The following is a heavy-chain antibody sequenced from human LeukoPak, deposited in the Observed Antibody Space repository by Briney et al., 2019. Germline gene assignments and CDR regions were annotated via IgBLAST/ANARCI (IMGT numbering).Heavy chain of an antibody. D-gene: IGHD1-26*01. CDR1: GGSISSYY. J-gene: IGHJ4*02. CDR3: ARRGSGCYKYYFDY. CDR2: IYYSGST. V-gene: IGHV4-59*08. Sequence: PSETLSLTCTVSGGSISSYYWSWTRQPAGKGLEWIGYIYYSGSTNYSPSLKSRVTISVDTSKNQFSLKLSSVTAADTAVYYCARRGSGCYKYYFDYWGQGTLVTVSS.